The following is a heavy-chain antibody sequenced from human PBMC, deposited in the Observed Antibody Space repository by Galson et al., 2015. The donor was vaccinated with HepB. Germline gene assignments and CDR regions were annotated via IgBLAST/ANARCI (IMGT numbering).Heavy chain of an antibody. V-gene: IGHV3-30-3*01. CDR2: ISYDGSNK. CDR3: AREKGSYCSGGSCYSVDYYYGMDV. J-gene: IGHJ6*02. CDR1: GFTFSSYA. Sequence: SLRLSCAASGFTFSSYAMHWVRQAPGKGLEWVAVISYDGSNKYYADSVKGRFTISRDNSKNTLYLQMNSLRAEDTAVYYCAREKGSYCSGGSCYSVDYYYGMDVWGQGTTVTVSS. D-gene: IGHD2-15*01.